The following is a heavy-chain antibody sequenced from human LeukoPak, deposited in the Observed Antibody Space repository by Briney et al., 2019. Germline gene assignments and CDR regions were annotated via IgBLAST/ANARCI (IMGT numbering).Heavy chain of an antibody. CDR2: VSYSGDT. CDR3: ARAKLTMVRGVHVDY. V-gene: IGHV4-39*01. CDR1: GGSISSSSYY. D-gene: IGHD3-10*01. J-gene: IGHJ4*02. Sequence: PSETLSLTCNVSGGSISSSSYYWGWIRQPPGKGLEWIGSVSYSGDTYYSPSLKSRITISIDTSKSQFSLKLTSVTAADTAVYYCARAKLTMVRGVHVDYWGQGTLVTVSS.